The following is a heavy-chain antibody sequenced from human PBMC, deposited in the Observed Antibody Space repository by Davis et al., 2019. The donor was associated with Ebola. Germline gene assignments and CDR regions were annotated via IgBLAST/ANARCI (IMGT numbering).Heavy chain of an antibody. CDR1: GGTFSSYA. CDR3: ARVGNPLRLATYYFDY. CDR2: IIPIFGTA. Sequence: AASVKVSCKASGGTFSSYAISWVRQAPGQGLEWMGGIIPIFGTANYAQKFQGRVTITADKSTSTAYMELRSLRSDDTAVYYCARVGNPLRLATYYFDYWGQGTLVTVSS. J-gene: IGHJ4*02. D-gene: IGHD4-17*01. V-gene: IGHV1-69*06.